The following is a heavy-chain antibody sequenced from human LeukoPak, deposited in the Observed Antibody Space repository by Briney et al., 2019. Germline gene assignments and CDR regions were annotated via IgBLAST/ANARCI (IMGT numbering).Heavy chain of an antibody. V-gene: IGHV1-69*06. CDR2: IIPIFGTA. CDR3: ARGHGAGYSSSWYSVPCDY. CDR1: GGTFSSYA. D-gene: IGHD6-13*01. J-gene: IGHJ4*02. Sequence: RGASVKVSCKASGGTFSSYAISWVRQAPGQGLEWMGGIIPIFGTANYAQKFQGRVTITADKSTSTAYMELSSLRSDDTAVYYCARGHGAGYSSSWYSVPCDYWGQGTLVTVSS.